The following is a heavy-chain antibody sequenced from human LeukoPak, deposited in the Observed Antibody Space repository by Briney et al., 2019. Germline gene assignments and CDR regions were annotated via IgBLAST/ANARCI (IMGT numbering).Heavy chain of an antibody. D-gene: IGHD3-22*01. CDR1: GFTSRSYE. CDR3: KGYYDSSGYKAY. Sequence: GGSLSLSCVASGFTSRSYEMNWVRQAPGKGLEWVSYISSSGSTIYYADSVKGRFTISRDNAKNSLYLQMNSLRAEDTAVYYCKGYYDSSGYKAYWGQGTLATVSS. CDR2: ISSSGSTI. V-gene: IGHV3-48*03. J-gene: IGHJ4*02.